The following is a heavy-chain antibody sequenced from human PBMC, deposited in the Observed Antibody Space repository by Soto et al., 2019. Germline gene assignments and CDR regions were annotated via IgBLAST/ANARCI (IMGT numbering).Heavy chain of an antibody. D-gene: IGHD3-10*01. CDR1: GGTFNTYA. V-gene: IGHV1-69*19. CDR3: AREVQVHTPALAY. Sequence: QVQLVQSGAEMKKPGSSVKVSCQSSGGTFNTYAMNWVRQAPGQGPEWMGDISPMFGAANYAPKFQGRVTIPADESTGTSYRQLASLTSEDTALYFCAREVQVHTPALAYWGQGTRVTVSS. J-gene: IGHJ4*02. CDR2: ISPMFGAA.